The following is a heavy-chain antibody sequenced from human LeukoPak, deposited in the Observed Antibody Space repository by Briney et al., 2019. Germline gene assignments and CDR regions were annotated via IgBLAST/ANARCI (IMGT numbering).Heavy chain of an antibody. D-gene: IGHD4-17*01. CDR3: LQYNAGTT. CDR1: GFTFKDYW. J-gene: IGHJ5*02. CDR2: IKKDGSDK. V-gene: IGHV3-7*01. Sequence: GGSLRLSCATSGFTFKDYWMTWVRQAPGKGLEWVANIKKDGSDKYYVDSVKGRFTISRDNARSSLYLQMNNLRAEDTALYYCLQYNAGTTWGQGTLVTVSS.